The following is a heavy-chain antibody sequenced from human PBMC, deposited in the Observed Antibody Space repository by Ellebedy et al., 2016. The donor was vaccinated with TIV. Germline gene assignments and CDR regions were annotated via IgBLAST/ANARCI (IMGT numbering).Heavy chain of an antibody. D-gene: IGHD3-22*01. CDR3: AKSAGESSGYYFGY. V-gene: IGHV3-30-3*02. J-gene: IGHJ4*02. Sequence: GESLKISCVASGFTFDSYAMHWVRQAPGKGLEWVAVISHDGSSQYYADSVKGRFTVSRDNSKNTLYLQMNSLRAEDTAEYYCAKSAGESSGYYFGYWGQGTLVTVSS. CDR1: GFTFDSYA. CDR2: ISHDGSSQ.